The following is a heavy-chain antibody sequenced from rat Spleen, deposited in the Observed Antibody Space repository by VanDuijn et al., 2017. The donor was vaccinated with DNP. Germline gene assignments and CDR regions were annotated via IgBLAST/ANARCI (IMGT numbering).Heavy chain of an antibody. J-gene: IGHJ4*01. CDR2: ISTGSGNT. D-gene: IGHD1-2*01. V-gene: IGHV5S13*01. CDR1: GFTFSYYG. CDR3: VRHAIAAIWGGMDA. Sequence: EVQLVESGGGLVQPGRSLKLSCAASGFTFSYYGMAWVRQTPIKGLEWVASISTGSGNTYYRDSVKGRFIISRHNAKNTLYLQMDSLRSEDTATYYCVRHAIAAIWGGMDAWGQGASVTVSS.